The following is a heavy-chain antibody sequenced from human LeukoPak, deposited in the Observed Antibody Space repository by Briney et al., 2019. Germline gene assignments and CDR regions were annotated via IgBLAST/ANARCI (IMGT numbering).Heavy chain of an antibody. D-gene: IGHD1-26*01. Sequence: GGSLRLSCAASGFTFSSYGMHWVRQTPGRGLEWVSVIYSGGSTYYADSVKGRFTISRDNSKNTLYLQMNSLRAEDTAVYYCASPSLDLLLPTRHDAFDIWGQGTMVTVSS. CDR2: IYSGGST. J-gene: IGHJ3*02. CDR3: ASPSLDLLLPTRHDAFDI. CDR1: GFTFSSYG. V-gene: IGHV3-NL1*01.